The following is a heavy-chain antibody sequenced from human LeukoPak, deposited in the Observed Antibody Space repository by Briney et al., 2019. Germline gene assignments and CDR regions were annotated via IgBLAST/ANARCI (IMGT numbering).Heavy chain of an antibody. CDR2: IYYSGST. V-gene: IGHV4-31*03. J-gene: IGHJ4*02. D-gene: IGHD3-9*01. CDR3: ARWGLRYFDWSFDY. CDR1: GGSISSGGYY. Sequence: SETLSLTCTVSGGSISSGGYYWSWIRQHPGKGLEWIGYIYYSGSTYYNPSLKSRVTISVDTSKNQFSLKLSSVTAADTAVYYCARWGLRYFDWSFDYWGQGTLVTVSS.